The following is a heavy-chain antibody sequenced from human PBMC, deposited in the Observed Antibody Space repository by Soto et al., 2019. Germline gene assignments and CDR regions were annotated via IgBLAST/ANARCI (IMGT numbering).Heavy chain of an antibody. CDR3: ARDPTSYYDSSGYLVPAPAFDY. J-gene: IGHJ4*02. CDR2: ISNRGSP. CDR1: GASISSYF. Sequence: SETLSLTCIVSGASISSYFWSWVRQPPGKGLEWIGHISNRGSPNYNPSLKSRVTISVDTSKNQFSLKLSSVTAADTAVYYCARDPTSYYDSSGYLVPAPAFDYWGQGTLVTVSS. D-gene: IGHD3-22*01. V-gene: IGHV4-59*01.